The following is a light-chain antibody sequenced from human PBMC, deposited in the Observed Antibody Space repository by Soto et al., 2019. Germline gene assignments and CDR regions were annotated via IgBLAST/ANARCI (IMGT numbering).Light chain of an antibody. CDR3: QQYNNWWT. V-gene: IGKV3-15*01. CDR1: QSVNSN. Sequence: EIVMTQSPATLSVSPGERATLSCRASQSVNSNLAWYQQKPGQAPRLLIYGASTRATGIPSRFSGSGSETEFTLTISSLQSEDFAVYYCQQYNNWWTFGQGNKVEIK. CDR2: GAS. J-gene: IGKJ1*01.